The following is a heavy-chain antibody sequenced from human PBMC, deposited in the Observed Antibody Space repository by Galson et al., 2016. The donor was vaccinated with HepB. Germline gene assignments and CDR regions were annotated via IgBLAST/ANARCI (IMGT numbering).Heavy chain of an antibody. V-gene: IGHV5-51*01. CDR3: ARQTDGSGWYYLY. Sequence: SGAEVKKPGESLRISCQGSGFYFTNYWIGWVRQMPGQGLEWMGIIYPGDSTTRYSPSFQGQVTISADKSINTAYLQWNTLKASDTAMYYCARQTDGSGWYYLYWGQGTLGTFSS. CDR2: IYPGDSTT. D-gene: IGHD6-19*01. CDR1: GFYFTNYW. J-gene: IGHJ4*02.